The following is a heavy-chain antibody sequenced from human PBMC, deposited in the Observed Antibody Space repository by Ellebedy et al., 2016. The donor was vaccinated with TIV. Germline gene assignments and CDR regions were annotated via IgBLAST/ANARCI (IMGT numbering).Heavy chain of an antibody. D-gene: IGHD2-15*01. V-gene: IGHV4-59*01. CDR3: ARGAVAASDY. CDR1: GGSISSYY. Sequence: MPSETLSLTCTVSGGSISSYYWSWIRQPPGKGLEWIGYIYYSGSTNYNPSLKSRVTISVDTSKNQFSLKLNSVTAADTAVYYCARGAVAASDYWGQGTLVTVSS. CDR2: IYYSGST. J-gene: IGHJ4*02.